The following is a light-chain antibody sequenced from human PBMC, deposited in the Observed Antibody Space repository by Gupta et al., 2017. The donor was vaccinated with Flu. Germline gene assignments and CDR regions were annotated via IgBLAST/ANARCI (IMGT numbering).Light chain of an antibody. J-gene: IGKJ1*01. CDR2: GAS. V-gene: IGKV3-20*01. CDR1: QSVSSSN. CDR3: QQYGSSPRT. Sequence: GTLSLSPGERATLSCRASQSVSSSNLAWYQQKPGQAPRLFIYGASSRATGIPDRFSGSGSGTDFTLTISRLEPEDFAAYYCQQYGSSPRTFGQGTKVEIK.